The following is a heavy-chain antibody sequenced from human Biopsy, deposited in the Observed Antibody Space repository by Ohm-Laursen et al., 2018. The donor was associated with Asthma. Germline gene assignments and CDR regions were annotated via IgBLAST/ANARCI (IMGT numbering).Heavy chain of an antibody. J-gene: IGHJ4*02. V-gene: IGHV3-48*02. CDR2: ISSSSTI. CDR3: ARPRWGPYGY. D-gene: IGHD4-17*01. Sequence: SLRLSCAASGFTFSSYSMNWVRQAPGKGLEWVSYISSSSTIYYADSVKGRLTISRDNAKNSLYLQMNSLRDEDTAVYYCARPRWGPYGYWGQGTLVTVSS. CDR1: GFTFSSYS.